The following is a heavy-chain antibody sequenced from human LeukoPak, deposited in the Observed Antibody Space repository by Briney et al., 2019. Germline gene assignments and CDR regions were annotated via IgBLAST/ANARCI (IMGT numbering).Heavy chain of an antibody. D-gene: IGHD2-15*01. Sequence: GGSLRLFCVASGFTFSNFAMSWVRQAPGKGLEWVSSIRGGGGSTYYADSVKGRFTISRDNSKNTLYLQMHSLRAENTAVYYCAKDQPNCSGGTCYPRVFDYWGQGTLVTVSS. CDR2: IRGGGGST. V-gene: IGHV3-23*01. J-gene: IGHJ4*02. CDR1: GFTFSNFA. CDR3: AKDQPNCSGGTCYPRVFDY.